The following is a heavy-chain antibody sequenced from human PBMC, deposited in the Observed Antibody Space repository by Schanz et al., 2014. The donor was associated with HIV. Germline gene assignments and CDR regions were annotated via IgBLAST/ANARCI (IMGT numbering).Heavy chain of an antibody. V-gene: IGHV4-34*01. CDR1: GGSLSGYK. D-gene: IGHD1-1*01. J-gene: IGHJ6*02. Sequence: QVQLQQWGAGLLKPSETLSLTCAVYGGSLSGYKWSWIRQPPGKGLEWIGEISHSGNTNYNPILKSRDTKPVDPSKHHSPLKVTSVTAADTAVYYCARENHQPTGTHEVGKPQYRSGLDVWGQGTTVTVSS. CDR3: ARENHQPTGTHEVGKPQYRSGLDV. CDR2: ISHSGNT.